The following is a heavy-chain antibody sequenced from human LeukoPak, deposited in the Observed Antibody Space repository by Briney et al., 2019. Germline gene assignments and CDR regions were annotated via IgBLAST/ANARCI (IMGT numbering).Heavy chain of an antibody. V-gene: IGHV5-51*01. Sequence: GESLKISCKGSGYSFTSYWIGWVRPMPGKGLEWMGIIYPGDSDTRYSPSFQGQVTISADKSISTAYLQWSSLKASDTAMYYCARRARACTNGVCYAYYMDVWGKGTTVTVSS. J-gene: IGHJ6*03. CDR1: GYSFTSYW. D-gene: IGHD2-8*01. CDR2: IYPGDSDT. CDR3: ARRARACTNGVCYAYYMDV.